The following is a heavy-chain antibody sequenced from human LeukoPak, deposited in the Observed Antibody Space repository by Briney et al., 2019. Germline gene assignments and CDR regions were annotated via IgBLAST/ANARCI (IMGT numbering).Heavy chain of an antibody. D-gene: IGHD3-10*01. CDR2: IYYSGST. V-gene: IGHV4-39*07. CDR3: ARYGSGSFRTTYYYYYMDV. CDR1: GGSIGSSSYH. J-gene: IGHJ6*03. Sequence: SSETLSLTCTVSGGSIGSSSYHWGWIRQPPGKGLEWIGSIYYSGSTYYNPSLKSRVTISVDTSKNQFSLKLSSVTAADTAVYYCARYGSGSFRTTYYYYYMDVWGKGTTVTVSS.